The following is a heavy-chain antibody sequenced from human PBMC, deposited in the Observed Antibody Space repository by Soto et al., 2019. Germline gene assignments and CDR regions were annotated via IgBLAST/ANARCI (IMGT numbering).Heavy chain of an antibody. D-gene: IGHD3-3*01. Sequence: EVQLLESGGGLVQPGGSLRLSCAASGFTFSSYAMSWVRQAPGKGLEWVSAISGSGGSTYYADSVKGRFTISRDNSKNTLYLQMNSLRSEDTAVYYCPKYAWVTIFGVVIIGGVFDHWGQGTLVTVSS. V-gene: IGHV3-23*01. CDR1: GFTFSSYA. CDR3: PKYAWVTIFGVVIIGGVFDH. CDR2: ISGSGGST. J-gene: IGHJ4*02.